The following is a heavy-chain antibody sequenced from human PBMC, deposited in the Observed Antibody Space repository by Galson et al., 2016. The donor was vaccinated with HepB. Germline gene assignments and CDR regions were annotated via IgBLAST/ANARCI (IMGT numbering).Heavy chain of an antibody. CDR3: AREGDGGFDR. CDR1: GFTFSSYW. V-gene: IGHV3-7*03. D-gene: IGHD4-23*01. Sequence: CAASGFTFSSYWMSWVRQAPGKGLEWVANIKQNGRDYDYVDSVKGRFTISRDNAKKSLYLQMNSLRAEDTAVYYCAREGDGGFDRWGQGALVTVSS. CDR2: IKQNGRDY. J-gene: IGHJ4*02.